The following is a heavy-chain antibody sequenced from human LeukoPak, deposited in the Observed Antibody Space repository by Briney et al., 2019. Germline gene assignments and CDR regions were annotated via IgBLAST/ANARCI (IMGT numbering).Heavy chain of an antibody. Sequence: AGSLTLSCAASGFSFSSYSMSWVRQAPGKGLEWVSAISGSGGSTYYADSVKGRFTISRDNSKNTLYMQMNSLRAEDTAVYYCAKKASMITFGGVIEPYYFDYWGQGTLVTVSS. CDR3: AKKASMITFGGVIEPYYFDY. CDR1: GFSFSSYS. CDR2: ISGSGGST. D-gene: IGHD3-16*02. V-gene: IGHV3-23*01. J-gene: IGHJ4*02.